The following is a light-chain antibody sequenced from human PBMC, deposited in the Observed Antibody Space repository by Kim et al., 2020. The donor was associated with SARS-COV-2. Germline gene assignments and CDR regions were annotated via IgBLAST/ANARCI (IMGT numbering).Light chain of an antibody. CDR2: WAS. Sequence: DIVMTQSPDSLAVSLGERATINCKSSQSLLYNSNNKNYFAWYQQKPGQPPKLLIYWASTRESGVPDRFSGSGSGTDFTLTISSLQAEDVAVYYCQQYFSTPLTFGGGTKVDIK. V-gene: IGKV4-1*01. CDR1: QSLLYNSNNKNY. CDR3: QQYFSTPLT. J-gene: IGKJ4*01.